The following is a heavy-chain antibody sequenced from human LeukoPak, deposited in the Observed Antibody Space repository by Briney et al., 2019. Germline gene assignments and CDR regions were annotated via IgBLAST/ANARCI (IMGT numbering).Heavy chain of an antibody. CDR1: GYTFTSYY. Sequence: GASVKVSCKASGYTFTSYYMHWVRQAPGQGLEWMGIINPSGGSTSYAQKFQGRVTMTRDMSTSTVYMELSSLRSEDTAVYYCARGGIYCSSTSCLPNTFDYWGQGTLVTVSS. CDR3: ARGGIYCSSTSCLPNTFDY. CDR2: INPSGGST. V-gene: IGHV1-46*01. D-gene: IGHD2-2*01. J-gene: IGHJ4*02.